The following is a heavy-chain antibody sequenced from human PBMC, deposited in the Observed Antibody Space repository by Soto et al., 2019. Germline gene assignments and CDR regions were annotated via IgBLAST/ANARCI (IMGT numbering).Heavy chain of an antibody. Sequence: GGSLRLSCAASGFTFSSYGMHWVRQAPGKGLEWVAVISYDGSNKYYADSVKGRFTISRDNSKNTLYLQMNSLRAEDTAVYYCAKAEEYSSGWSADAFDIWGQGTMVTVSS. CDR1: GFTFSSYG. V-gene: IGHV3-30*18. CDR3: AKAEEYSSGWSADAFDI. CDR2: ISYDGSNK. D-gene: IGHD6-19*01. J-gene: IGHJ3*02.